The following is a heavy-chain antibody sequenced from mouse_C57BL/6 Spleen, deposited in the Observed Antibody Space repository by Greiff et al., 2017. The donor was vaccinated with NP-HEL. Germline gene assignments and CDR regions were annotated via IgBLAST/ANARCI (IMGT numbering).Heavy chain of an antibody. CDR2: IHPNSGST. D-gene: IGHD1-1*01. J-gene: IGHJ2*01. V-gene: IGHV1-64*01. CDR1: GYTFTSYW. Sequence: QVQLQQSGAELVKPGASVKLSCKASGYTFTSYWMHWVKQRPGQGLEWIGMIHPNSGSTNYNEKFKSKATLTVDKSSSTAYMQLSSLTSEDSAVYYCARNYGSSYEGFDYWGQGTTLTVSS. CDR3: ARNYGSSYEGFDY.